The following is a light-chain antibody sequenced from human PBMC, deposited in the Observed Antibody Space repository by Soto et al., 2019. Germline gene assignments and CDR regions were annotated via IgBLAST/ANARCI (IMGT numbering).Light chain of an antibody. J-gene: IGKJ1*01. V-gene: IGKV3-15*01. CDR3: QHYNNWPWT. CDR2: GAS. CDR1: QSISSD. Sequence: EIVMTQSPATLSLSPGERVTLSCRASQSISSDLAWYQQKPGQAPRLLIYGASTRATGIPVRFSGSGSGTEFTLTISSLQSEDLAVYYCQHYNNWPWTFGQGTKGEIE.